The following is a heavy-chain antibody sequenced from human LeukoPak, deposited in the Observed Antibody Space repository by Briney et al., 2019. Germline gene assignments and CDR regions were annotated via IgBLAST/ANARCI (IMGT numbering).Heavy chain of an antibody. V-gene: IGHV3-23*01. Sequence: GGSLRLSCAASGFTFSSYAMSWVRQAPGKGLEWVSAISGSGGSTYYADSVKGRFTISRDNAKNTLYLQMNSLRAEDTAVCYCARTIRYCSSTSCYTGLDYWGQGTLVTVSS. CDR3: ARTIRYCSSTSCYTGLDY. CDR2: ISGSGGST. J-gene: IGHJ4*02. D-gene: IGHD2-2*02. CDR1: GFTFSSYA.